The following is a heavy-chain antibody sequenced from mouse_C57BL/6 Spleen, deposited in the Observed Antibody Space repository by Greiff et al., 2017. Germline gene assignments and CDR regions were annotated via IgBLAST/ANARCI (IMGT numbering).Heavy chain of an antibody. Sequence: EVQRVESGGGLVKPGGSLKLSCAASGFTFSSYTMSWVRQTPEKRLEWVATISGGGGNTYYPDSVKGRFTISRDNAKNTLYLQMSSLRAEDTALYYCARQVDYFDYWGQGTTLTVSS. J-gene: IGHJ2*01. CDR3: ARQVDYFDY. CDR2: ISGGGGNT. V-gene: IGHV5-9*01. CDR1: GFTFSSYT. D-gene: IGHD1-1*01.